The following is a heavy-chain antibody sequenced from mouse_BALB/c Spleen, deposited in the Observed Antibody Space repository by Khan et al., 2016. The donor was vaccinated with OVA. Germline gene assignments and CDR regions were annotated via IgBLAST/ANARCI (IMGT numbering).Heavy chain of an antibody. CDR3: AIRGLRWDFDN. CDR2: INPSTGYT. CDR1: GYTFINYW. V-gene: IGHV1-7*01. Sequence: QVQLQQSGAALAKPGASVKMSCKASGYTFINYWILWVKQRPGKGLEWIGYINPSTGYTEYNQNFKDKATLTADKSSSTAYMQLSSLTSEDSAVYYCAIRGLRWDFDNWGQGTTLTVSS. D-gene: IGHD1-1*01. J-gene: IGHJ2*01.